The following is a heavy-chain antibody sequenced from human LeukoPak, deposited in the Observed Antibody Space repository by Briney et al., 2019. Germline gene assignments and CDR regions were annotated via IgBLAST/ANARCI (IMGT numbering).Heavy chain of an antibody. D-gene: IGHD6-19*01. CDR3: ARERGSIAVAGPRDRVFGY. CDR1: GGSFSGYY. CDR2: INHSGST. Sequence: SETLSLTCAVYGGSFSGYYWSWIRQPPGKGLEWIGEINHSGSTNYNPSLKGRVTISVDTSKNQFSLKLSSVTAADTAVYYCARERGSIAVAGPRDRVFGYWGQGTLVTVSS. J-gene: IGHJ4*02. V-gene: IGHV4-34*01.